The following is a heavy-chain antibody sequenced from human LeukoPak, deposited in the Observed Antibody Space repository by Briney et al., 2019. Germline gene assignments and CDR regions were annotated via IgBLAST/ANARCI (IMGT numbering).Heavy chain of an antibody. CDR1: GGSITGYY. Sequence: PSETLSLTCTVSGGSITGYYWSWIRQPPGRGLEWIGYVRFSGTTSFNPSLKSRVTISVDTSKNQFSLRLSSVTAADTAVYYCAREQYLAYDVFGFWGQGTMVTVSS. CDR3: AREQYLAYDVFGF. V-gene: IGHV4-59*01. D-gene: IGHD4-11*01. CDR2: VRFSGTT. J-gene: IGHJ3*01.